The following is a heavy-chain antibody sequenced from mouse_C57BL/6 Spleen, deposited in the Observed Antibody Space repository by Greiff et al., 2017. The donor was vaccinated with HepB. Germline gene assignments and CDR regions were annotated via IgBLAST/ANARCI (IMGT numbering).Heavy chain of an antibody. J-gene: IGHJ1*03. CDR3: ARFPYDYDRVWYFDV. V-gene: IGHV1-69*01. Sequence: QVQLKQPGAELVMPGASVKLSCKASGYTFTSYWMHWVKQRPGQGLEWIGEIDPSDSYTNYNQKFKGKSTLTVDKSSSTAYMQLSSLTSEDSAVYYCARFPYDYDRVWYFDVWGTGTTVTVSS. D-gene: IGHD2-4*01. CDR1: GYTFTSYW. CDR2: IDPSDSYT.